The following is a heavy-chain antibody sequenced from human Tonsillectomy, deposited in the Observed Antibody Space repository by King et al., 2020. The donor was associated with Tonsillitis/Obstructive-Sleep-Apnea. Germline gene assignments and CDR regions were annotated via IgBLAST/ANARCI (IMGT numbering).Heavy chain of an antibody. Sequence: QLQESGPGLVKPSETLSLTCTVSGGSISSYYWSWIRQPPGKGLEWIGYIYYSGSTNYNPSLKSRVTISVDTSKNQFSLKLSTVTAADTAVYYCARGGGAYWGQGTLVTVSS. V-gene: IGHV4-59*01. CDR3: ARGGGAY. CDR1: GGSISSYY. CDR2: IYYSGST. J-gene: IGHJ4*02. D-gene: IGHD4-17*01.